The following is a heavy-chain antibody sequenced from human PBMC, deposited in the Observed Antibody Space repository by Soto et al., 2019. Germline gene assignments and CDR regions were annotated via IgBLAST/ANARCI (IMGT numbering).Heavy chain of an antibody. CDR1: GFAFNNDW. Sequence: EVQAVESGGDLVQPGGSLRLSCAASGFAFNNDWMTWVRQASGKGLEWVASIKEDGTNTYYADSVRGRFTLSRDNTKNSLYLQMNSLRAEDTAVYYCARGGGIVDNWGQGTRVTVSS. CDR3: ARGGGIVDN. V-gene: IGHV3-7*01. D-gene: IGHD3-10*01. J-gene: IGHJ4*02. CDR2: IKEDGTNT.